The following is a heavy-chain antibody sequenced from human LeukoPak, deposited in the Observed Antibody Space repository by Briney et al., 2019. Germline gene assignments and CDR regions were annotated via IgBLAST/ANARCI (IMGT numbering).Heavy chain of an antibody. CDR1: GGTFSSYA. V-gene: IGHV1-69*04. CDR3: ARERVDIVATMFYGMDV. Sequence: ASVKVSCMASGGTFSSYAISWVRQAPGQGLEWMGRIIPIFGIANYAQKFQGRVTITADKSTSTAYMELSSLRSEDTAVYYCARERVDIVATMFYGMDVWGQGTTVTVSS. D-gene: IGHD5-12*01. CDR2: IIPIFGIA. J-gene: IGHJ6*02.